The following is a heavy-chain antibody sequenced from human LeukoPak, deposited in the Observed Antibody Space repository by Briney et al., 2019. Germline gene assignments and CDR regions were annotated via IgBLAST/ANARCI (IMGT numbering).Heavy chain of an antibody. Sequence: SETLSLTCTVSGYSIGSGYYWGWIRQPPGKGLEWIGSIYHSGSTYFNPSLKSRVTMSVDTSKNQFSLKLSSVTAADTAVYYCARVGYGFGEPWYFDLWGRGTLVTVSS. D-gene: IGHD3-10*01. CDR1: GYSIGSGYY. CDR3: ARVGYGFGEPWYFDL. CDR2: IYHSGST. J-gene: IGHJ2*01. V-gene: IGHV4-38-2*02.